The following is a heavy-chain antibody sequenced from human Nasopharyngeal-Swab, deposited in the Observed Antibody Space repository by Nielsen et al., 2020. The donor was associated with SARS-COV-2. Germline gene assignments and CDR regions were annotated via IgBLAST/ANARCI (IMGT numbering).Heavy chain of an antibody. J-gene: IGHJ6*02. Sequence: SETLSLTCTVSGGSISSYYWSWIRQPPGKGLEWIGYIYYSGSTNYNPSLKSRVTISVDTSKNQFSLKLSSVTAADTAVYYCARQAGMVATGYYYYYGMDVWGQGTTVTVSS. D-gene: IGHD5-12*01. CDR1: GGSISSYY. CDR3: ARQAGMVATGYYYYYGMDV. CDR2: IYYSGST. V-gene: IGHV4-59*08.